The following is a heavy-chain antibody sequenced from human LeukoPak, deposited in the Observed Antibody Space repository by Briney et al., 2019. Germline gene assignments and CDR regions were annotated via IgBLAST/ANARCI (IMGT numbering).Heavy chain of an antibody. D-gene: IGHD6-13*01. CDR2: IYYSGST. V-gene: IGHV4-59*11. J-gene: IGHJ5*02. CDR3: ARGCPGPYPQLVTSDWFDP. CDR1: GGSISSHY. Sequence: KPSETLSLACTVSGGSISSHYWSWVRQPPGKGLEWIGYIYYSGSTNYNPSLKNRVTISVDTSKNQFSLKLSSVTAADTAVYYCARGCPGPYPQLVTSDWFDPWGQGTLVTVSS.